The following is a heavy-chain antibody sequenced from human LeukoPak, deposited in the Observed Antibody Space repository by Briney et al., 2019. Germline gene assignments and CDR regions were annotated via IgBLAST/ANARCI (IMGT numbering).Heavy chain of an antibody. V-gene: IGHV4-34*09. CDR2: IYYSGST. Sequence: SETLSLTCAVYGGSFSGYYWMWIRQPPGKGLEWIGYIYYSGSTYYNPSLKSRVTISVDTSKNQFSLKLSSVTAADTAVYYCARVVGYYYDSSDYYFPQYFDYWGQGTLVTVSS. D-gene: IGHD3-22*01. CDR1: GGSFSGYY. J-gene: IGHJ4*02. CDR3: ARVVGYYYDSSDYYFPQYFDY.